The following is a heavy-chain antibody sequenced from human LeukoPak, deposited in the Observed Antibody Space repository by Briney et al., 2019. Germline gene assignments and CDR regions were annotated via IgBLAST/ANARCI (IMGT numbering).Heavy chain of an antibody. CDR2: ISGSGGST. J-gene: IGHJ4*02. V-gene: IGHV3-23*01. CDR3: AKLIGLSYFDY. Sequence: PGGSLRLSCAASGFTFNTYAMSWVRQAQGKGREGVSGISGSGGSTHYADSVKGRFTISRGNSKNTLYLQMNSLRAEDTAVYYCAKLIGLSYFDYWGQGTLVTVSS. CDR1: GFTFNTYA.